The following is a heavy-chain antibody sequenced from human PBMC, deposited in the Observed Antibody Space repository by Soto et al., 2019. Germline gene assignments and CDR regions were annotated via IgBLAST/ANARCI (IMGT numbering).Heavy chain of an antibody. CDR2: INHSGST. J-gene: IGHJ4*02. D-gene: IGHD6-13*01. V-gene: IGHV4-34*01. CDR3: ARRAAAGRRAVAPRKPYFDY. Sequence: QVQLQQWGAGLLKPSETLSLTCAVYGGSFSGYYWSWIRQPPGKGLEWIGEINHSGSTNYNPSLTSRVTISVDTSKNQFSLKLSSVTAADTAVYYCARRAAAGRRAVAPRKPYFDYWGQGTLVTVSS. CDR1: GGSFSGYY.